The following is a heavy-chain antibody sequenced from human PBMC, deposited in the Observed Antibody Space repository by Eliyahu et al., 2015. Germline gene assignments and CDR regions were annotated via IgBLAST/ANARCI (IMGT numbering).Heavy chain of an antibody. CDR3: ARGGDGSNSKKHFFDY. CDR1: GFTVSTNY. D-gene: IGHD5-24*01. CDR2: IYTGGST. V-gene: IGHV3-53*01. Sequence: GSLRLSCAASGFTVSTNYMNWVRQTPGKGLEWVSVIYTGGSTYYADSVKSRFTISRDNSKNTLSLQMNSLRAEDTAVYYCARGGDGSNSKKHFFDYWGQGTLVTVSS. J-gene: IGHJ4*02.